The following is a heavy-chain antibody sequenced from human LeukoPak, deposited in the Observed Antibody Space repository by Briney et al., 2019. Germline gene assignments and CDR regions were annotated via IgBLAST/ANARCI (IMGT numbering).Heavy chain of an antibody. D-gene: IGHD3-22*01. Sequence: GASVKVSCKASGGTFSSYAISWVRQAPGQGLEWMGGIIPIFGTANYAQKFQGRGTITTDESTSTAYMELSSLRSEDTAVYFCARGHDSSGSYFDYWGQGTLVTVSS. J-gene: IGHJ4*02. CDR1: GGTFSSYA. CDR2: IIPIFGTA. CDR3: ARGHDSSGSYFDY. V-gene: IGHV1-69*05.